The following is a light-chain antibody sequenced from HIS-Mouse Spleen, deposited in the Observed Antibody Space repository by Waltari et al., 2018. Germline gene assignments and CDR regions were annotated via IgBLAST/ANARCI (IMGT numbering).Light chain of an antibody. J-gene: IGKJ2*01. CDR3: QQYYSTPYT. V-gene: IGKV4-1*01. Sequence: DIVMTQSPDSLAVSLGERATLNCKSTTSVLYSSNNNNYLSWYQQKPGQPPKLLIYWASTRESGVPDRFSGSGSGTDFTLTISSLQAEDVAVYYCQQYYSTPYTFGQGTKLEIK. CDR2: WAS. CDR1: TSVLYSSNNNNY.